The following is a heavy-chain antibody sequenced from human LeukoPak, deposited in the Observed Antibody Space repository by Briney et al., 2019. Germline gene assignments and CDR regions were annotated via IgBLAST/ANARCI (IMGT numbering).Heavy chain of an antibody. CDR3: ARDYDSSGYPIDY. CDR1: GFTFSSYS. V-gene: IGHV3-21*01. D-gene: IGHD3-22*01. Sequence: PGGSLRLSCAASGFTFSSYSMNWVRQAPGKGLEWVSSISSSSNYIYYADSVKGRFTISRDNAKKSLFLQMNSLRAEDTAVYYCARDYDSSGYPIDYWGQGTLVTVSS. J-gene: IGHJ4*02. CDR2: ISSSSNYI.